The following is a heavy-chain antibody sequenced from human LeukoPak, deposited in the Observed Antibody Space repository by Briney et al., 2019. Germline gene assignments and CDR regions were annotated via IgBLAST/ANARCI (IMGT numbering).Heavy chain of an antibody. CDR2: ISSSSSYI. CDR3: ARALQLWLEVDY. D-gene: IGHD5-18*01. Sequence: PGGSLRLSCAAPGFTFSSYSMNWARQAPGKGLEWVSSISSSSSYIYYADSVKGRFTISRDNAKNSLYLQMNSLRAEDTAVYYCARALQLWLEVDYWGQGTLVTVSS. CDR1: GFTFSSYS. J-gene: IGHJ4*02. V-gene: IGHV3-21*01.